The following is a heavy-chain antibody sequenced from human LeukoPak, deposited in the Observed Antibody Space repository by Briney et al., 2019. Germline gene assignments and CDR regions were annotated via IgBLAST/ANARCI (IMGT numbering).Heavy chain of an antibody. CDR3: AREASRQQLANRGGRFDP. J-gene: IGHJ5*02. CDR2: ISYDGSNK. D-gene: IGHD6-13*01. V-gene: IGHV3-30-3*01. Sequence: PGGSLRLSCAASGFTFSSYAMHWVRQAPGKGLEWVAVISYDGSNKYYADSVKGRFTISRDNSKNTLYLQMNSLRAEDTAVYYCAREASRQQLANRGGRFDPWGQGTLVTVSS. CDR1: GFTFSSYA.